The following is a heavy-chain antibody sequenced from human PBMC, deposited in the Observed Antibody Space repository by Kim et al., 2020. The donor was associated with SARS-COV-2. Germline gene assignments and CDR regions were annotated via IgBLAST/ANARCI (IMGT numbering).Heavy chain of an antibody. J-gene: IGHJ6*03. CDR2: IIPILGIA. CDR1: GGTFSSYA. V-gene: IGHV1-69*04. D-gene: IGHD6-6*01. Sequence: SVKVSCKASGGTFSSYAISWVRQAPGQGLEWMGRIIPILGIANYAQKFQGRVTITADKSTSTAYMELSSLRSEDTAVYYCARGGYSSSIYYYYMDVWGKGTTVTVSS. CDR3: ARGGYSSSIYYYYMDV.